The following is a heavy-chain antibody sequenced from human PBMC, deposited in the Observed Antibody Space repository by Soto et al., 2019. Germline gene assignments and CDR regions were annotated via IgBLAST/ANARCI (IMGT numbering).Heavy chain of an antibody. CDR2: ISPYDGDT. V-gene: IGHV1-18*01. CDR3: ARDHGGSYQADSFDP. J-gene: IGHJ5*02. D-gene: IGHD1-26*01. Sequence: QVQLVQSGVEVKKPGASVKVSCKASGYTFTTYGISWVRQAPGQGLEWMGWISPYDGDTNYADTLQGRVTLTKDTSTTTDYMELRSLRSDDTAMYYCARDHGGSYQADSFDPWGQGTLVIVSS. CDR1: GYTFTTYG.